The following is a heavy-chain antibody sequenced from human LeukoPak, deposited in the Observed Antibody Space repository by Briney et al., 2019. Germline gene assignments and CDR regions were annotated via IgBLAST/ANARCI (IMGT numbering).Heavy chain of an antibody. CDR1: GGSISSSSYY. J-gene: IGHJ4*02. CDR3: ATMDTAMVNY. CDR2: IYYSGST. Sequence: SETLSLTCTVSGGSISSSSYYWGWIRQPPGKGLEWIGSIYYSGSTYYNPSLKSRVTISVDTSKNQFSLKLSSVTAADTAVYYCATMDTAMVNYWGQGTLVTVSS. V-gene: IGHV4-39*01. D-gene: IGHD5-18*01.